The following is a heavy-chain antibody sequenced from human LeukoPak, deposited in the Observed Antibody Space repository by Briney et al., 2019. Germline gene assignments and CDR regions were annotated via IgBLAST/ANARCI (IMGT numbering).Heavy chain of an antibody. D-gene: IGHD3-9*01. J-gene: IGHJ4*02. CDR3: ARASATWLMRFDY. CDR1: GGSISSYY. V-gene: IGHV4-59*08. CDR2: IYYSGST. Sequence: SETLSLTCTVSGGSISSYYWSWIRQPPGKGLEWIGYIYYSGSTNYNPSLKSRVTISVDTSKNQFSLKLSSVTAADTAVYYCARASATWLMRFDYWGQGTLVTVSS.